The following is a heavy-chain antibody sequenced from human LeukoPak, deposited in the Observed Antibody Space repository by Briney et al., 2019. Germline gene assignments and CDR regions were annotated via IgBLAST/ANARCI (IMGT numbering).Heavy chain of an antibody. CDR2: INNDGTTT. V-gene: IGHV3-74*03. CDR1: GFRFSGAW. CDR3: ARVSGPGMNEYFHL. D-gene: IGHD3-10*01. J-gene: IGHJ1*01. Sequence: GGSLRLSCAASGFRFSGAWMHWVRQAPGKGLVWVSRINNDGTTTMYADSVKGRFTLSRDNAKNTLYLQMNSLRAEDTAVYYCARVSGPGMNEYFHLWGQGTLVTVSS.